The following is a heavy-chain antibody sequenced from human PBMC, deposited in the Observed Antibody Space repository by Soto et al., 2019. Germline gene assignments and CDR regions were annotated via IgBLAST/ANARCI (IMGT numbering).Heavy chain of an antibody. D-gene: IGHD3-16*01. J-gene: IGHJ4*02. V-gene: IGHV1-2*02. CDR3: ARGPPVGVLSDYFDY. CDR2: INPNSGGT. CDR1: GYPLTRYY. Sequence: ASVEVSFKTSGYPLTRYYIHSVRKAPGQGLEWMGWINPNSGGTNYAQKFQGRVTMTRDTSISTAYMELSRLRSDDTAVYYCARGPPVGVLSDYFDYWGQGTLVTVS.